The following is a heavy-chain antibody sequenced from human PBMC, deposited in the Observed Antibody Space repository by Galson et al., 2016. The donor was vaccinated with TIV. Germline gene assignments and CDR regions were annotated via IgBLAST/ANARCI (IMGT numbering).Heavy chain of an antibody. CDR3: ARLGYCRSISCFQFDP. CDR1: GYSFTSYG. D-gene: IGHD2-2*01. J-gene: IGHJ5*02. Sequence: SVKVSCKASGYSFTSYGIHWMRQAPGQRLEWMGWINTATGYTKYSQNFQDRITITRDTSASTAYMELSSLRSEDTAMYYCARLGYCRSISCFQFDPWGHGTAVSVSS. CDR2: INTATGYT. V-gene: IGHV1-3*04.